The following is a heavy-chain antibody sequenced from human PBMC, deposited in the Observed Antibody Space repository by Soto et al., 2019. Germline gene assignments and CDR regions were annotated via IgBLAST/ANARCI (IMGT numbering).Heavy chain of an antibody. Sequence: SETLSLTRTASGGSITSEGYSWSWIRQLPGKGLEWIGYIDYSGSIFYNPFLKSRASISAHSSKKQLSLKLSSVTAADTAVYYCARARLWGQQFDSWGRGALVTV. J-gene: IGHJ4*02. V-gene: IGHV4-31*03. CDR1: GGSITSEGYS. CDR3: ARARLWGQQFDS. CDR2: IDYSGSI. D-gene: IGHD3-16*01.